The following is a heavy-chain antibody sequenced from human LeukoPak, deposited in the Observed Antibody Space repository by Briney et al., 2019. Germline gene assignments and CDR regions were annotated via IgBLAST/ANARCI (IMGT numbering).Heavy chain of an antibody. CDR3: ARYIVVVPAAIRASFDP. Sequence: ASVKVSCKASGYTCTGYYMHWVRQAPGQGLEWMGWINPNSGGTNYAQKFQGRVTMTRDTSISTAYMELSRLRFDDTAVYYCARYIVVVPAAIRASFDPWGQGTLVTVSS. J-gene: IGHJ5*02. CDR2: INPNSGGT. CDR1: GYTCTGYY. V-gene: IGHV1-2*02. D-gene: IGHD2-2*02.